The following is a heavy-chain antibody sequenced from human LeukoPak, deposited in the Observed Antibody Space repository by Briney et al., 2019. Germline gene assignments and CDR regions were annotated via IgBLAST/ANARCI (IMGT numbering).Heavy chain of an antibody. CDR3: ARAPRYSSSSRGHSTYYYYMDV. CDR2: ISYDGSNK. J-gene: IGHJ6*03. Sequence: GGSLRLSCAASGFTFSSYAMHWVRQAPGKGLEWVAVISYDGSNKYYADSVKGRFTISRDNSKNTLYLQMNSLRAEDTAVYYCARAPRYSSSSRGHSTYYYYMDVWGKGTTVTVSS. V-gene: IGHV3-30-3*01. CDR1: GFTFSSYA. D-gene: IGHD6-6*01.